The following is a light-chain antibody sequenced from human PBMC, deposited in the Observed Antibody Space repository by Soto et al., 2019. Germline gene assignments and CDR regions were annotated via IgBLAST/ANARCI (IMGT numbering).Light chain of an antibody. J-gene: IGKJ1*01. CDR1: QSVSSNY. V-gene: IGKV3-20*01. Sequence: ESVLTQSPGTLSLSPGERATLSCRASQSVSSNYLAWYQQKPGQAPRLLIYRASTRATGIPDRFSGSGSGTEFTLTISSLQPDDFAIYYCQHYNSYSEAFGQGTKVDI. CDR3: QHYNSYSEA. CDR2: RAS.